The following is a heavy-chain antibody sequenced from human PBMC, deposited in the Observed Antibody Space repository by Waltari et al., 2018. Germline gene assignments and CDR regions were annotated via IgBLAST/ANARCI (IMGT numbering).Heavy chain of an antibody. CDR1: GFTFSSYA. Sequence: EVQLLESGGGLVQPGGSLRLSCAASGFTFSSYAMSWVRQAPGKGLEWVSAISGSGGSTYYADSVKGRFTISRDNSKNTLYLQMNSLRAEDTAVYYCAKDLGLGAAAKAPAGYWGQGTLVTVSS. J-gene: IGHJ4*02. D-gene: IGHD6-13*01. CDR3: AKDLGLGAAAKAPAGY. CDR2: ISGSGGST. V-gene: IGHV3-23*01.